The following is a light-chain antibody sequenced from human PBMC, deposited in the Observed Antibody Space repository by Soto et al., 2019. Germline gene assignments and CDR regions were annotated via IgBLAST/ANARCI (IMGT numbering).Light chain of an antibody. CDR1: SSDVGGSNF. J-gene: IGLJ2*01. CDR3: CSYGGGTTLV. CDR2: DVA. Sequence: QSALTQPASVSDSPGQSITISCTGTSSDVGGSNFVSWYQQHPGKPPKLIIYDVANRPSGVSNRFSASKSGNTASLRISGLQTEDEADYYCCSYGGGTTLVLGGGTKLTVL. V-gene: IGLV2-23*02.